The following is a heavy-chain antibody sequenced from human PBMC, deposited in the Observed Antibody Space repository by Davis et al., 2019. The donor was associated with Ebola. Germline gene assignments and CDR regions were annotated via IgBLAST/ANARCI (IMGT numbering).Heavy chain of an antibody. CDR3: ARDPRELGSGGYYYNYAMDV. CDR1: GFTFSAYS. Sequence: GESLKISCVASGFTFSAYSMHWVRQAPGKGLEWVAVISYEGDNDQYADSVKGRFIISRDNSKNTVYLEMKSLRREDTAVYYCARDPRELGSGGYYYNYAMDVWGQGTTVTVSS. CDR2: ISYEGDND. V-gene: IGHV3-30-3*01. J-gene: IGHJ6*02. D-gene: IGHD3-10*01.